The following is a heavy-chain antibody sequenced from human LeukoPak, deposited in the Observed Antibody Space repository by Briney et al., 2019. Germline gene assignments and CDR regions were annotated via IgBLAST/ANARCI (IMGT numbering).Heavy chain of an antibody. D-gene: IGHD2-2*01. CDR2: IYYSGST. Sequence: PSETLSLTCSVSGGSINSGYWSWIRQPPGKGLEWIGYIYYSGSTNYNPSLKSRVTISVDTSKNQFSLKLSSVTAADTAVYYCARLAVPAAALKYNWFDPWGQGTLVTVSS. V-gene: IGHV4-59*08. CDR1: GGSINSGY. J-gene: IGHJ5*02. CDR3: ARLAVPAAALKYNWFDP.